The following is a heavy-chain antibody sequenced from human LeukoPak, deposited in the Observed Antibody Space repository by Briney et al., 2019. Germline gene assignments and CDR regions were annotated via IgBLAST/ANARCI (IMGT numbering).Heavy chain of an antibody. D-gene: IGHD5-12*01. Sequence: GGSLRLSCAASGFTLSSHWMTWVRLAPGKGLEWVANINQDGSAKYYVDSVKGRFTISRDNAKNSMYLQMNSLRAEDTAVYYCARWDIRGTAHQLDYWGQGTLVTVSS. J-gene: IGHJ4*02. CDR3: ARWDIRGTAHQLDY. V-gene: IGHV3-7*01. CDR2: INQDGSAK. CDR1: GFTLSSHW.